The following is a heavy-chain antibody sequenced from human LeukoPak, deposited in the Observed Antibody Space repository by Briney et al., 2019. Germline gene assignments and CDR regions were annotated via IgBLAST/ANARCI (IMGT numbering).Heavy chain of an antibody. CDR3: AKDYGGENFDY. CDR1: GFTFSSYG. CDR2: ISFDGSYK. V-gene: IGHV3-30*18. D-gene: IGHD4-23*01. J-gene: IGHJ4*02. Sequence: PGRSLRLSCAASGFTFSSYGMHWVRQAPGKGLEWVAVISFDGSYKSYADSMKGRFTISRDDSKNTLYLHMNSLRVEDTAVYYCAKDYGGENFDYWGQGTLVTVSS.